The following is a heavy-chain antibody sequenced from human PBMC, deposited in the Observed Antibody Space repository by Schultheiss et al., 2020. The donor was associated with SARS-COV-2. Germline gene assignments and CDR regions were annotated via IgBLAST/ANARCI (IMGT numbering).Heavy chain of an antibody. CDR2: IYYSGST. Sequence: SETLSLTCTVSGGSISSSSYYWSWIRQHPGKGLEWIGYIYYSGSTYYNPSLKSRVTISVDTSKNQFSLKLSSVTAADTAVYYCARDKIGYSYAFDIWGQGTMVTVSS. V-gene: IGHV4-31*03. D-gene: IGHD5-18*01. J-gene: IGHJ3*02. CDR1: GGSISSSSYY. CDR3: ARDKIGYSYAFDI.